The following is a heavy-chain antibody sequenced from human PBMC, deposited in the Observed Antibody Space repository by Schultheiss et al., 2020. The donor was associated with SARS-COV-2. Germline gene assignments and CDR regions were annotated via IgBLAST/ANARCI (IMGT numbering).Heavy chain of an antibody. V-gene: IGHV4-59*08. CDR3: ARHGSSGWRKVNYFDY. D-gene: IGHD6-19*01. CDR2: IYYSGST. CDR1: GGSFSGYY. Sequence: SETLSLTCAVYGGSFSGYYWSWIHQHPGKGLEWIGYIYYSGSTNYNPSLKSRVTISVDTSKNQFSLQLTSVTAADTAVYYCARHGSSGWRKVNYFDYWGQGTLVTVSS. J-gene: IGHJ4*02.